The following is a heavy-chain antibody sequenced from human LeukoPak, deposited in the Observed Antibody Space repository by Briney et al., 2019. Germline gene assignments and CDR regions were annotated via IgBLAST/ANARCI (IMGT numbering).Heavy chain of an antibody. CDR3: ARVGSLDAFDV. CDR2: VYPGDSDT. D-gene: IGHD3-10*01. Sequence: GESLKISCKGSGYSFTAYWIGWVRQMPGKGLEWMGIVYPGDSDTKYSPSFQGQVTISADKSISTAYLQWSSLRASDTAMYCCARVGSLDAFDVWGQGTMVTVSS. CDR1: GYSFTAYW. V-gene: IGHV5-51*01. J-gene: IGHJ3*01.